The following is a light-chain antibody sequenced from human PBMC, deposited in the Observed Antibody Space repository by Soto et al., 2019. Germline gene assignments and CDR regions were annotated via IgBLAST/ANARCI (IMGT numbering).Light chain of an antibody. J-gene: IGKJ4*01. Sequence: AIQMTQSPSSLSASVGDRVTITCRASQGIRNDLGWYQQKPGKAPKLLIYAAATLQSGVPSRFSGRGSGTDFTLTISSLQPEDFAVYYCQQRSNWPPLTFGGGTKVDIK. V-gene: IGKV1-6*01. CDR3: QQRSNWPPLT. CDR2: AAA. CDR1: QGIRND.